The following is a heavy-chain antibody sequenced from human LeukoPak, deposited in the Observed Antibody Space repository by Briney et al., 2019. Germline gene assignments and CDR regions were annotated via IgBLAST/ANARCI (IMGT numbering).Heavy chain of an antibody. CDR1: GCTFSSYA. CDR2: IIPIFGTA. V-gene: IGHV1-69*05. Sequence: SVKVSCKASGCTFSSYAISWVRQAPGQGLEWMGGIIPIFGTANYAQKFQGRVTITTDESTSTAYMELSSLRSEDTAVYYCARDTGAYCGGDCYQGYFDYWGQGTLVTVSS. J-gene: IGHJ4*02. D-gene: IGHD2-21*02. CDR3: ARDTGAYCGGDCYQGYFDY.